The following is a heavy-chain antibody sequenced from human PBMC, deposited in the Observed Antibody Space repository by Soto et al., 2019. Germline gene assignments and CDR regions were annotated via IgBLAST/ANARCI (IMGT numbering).Heavy chain of an antibody. CDR1: GGTFSSYA. D-gene: IGHD3-3*01. V-gene: IGHV1-69*12. J-gene: IGHJ6*02. Sequence: QVQLVQFGAEVQKPGSSVKVSCKASGGTFSSYAISWVRQAPGQGLEWMGGIIHIFGTANYAQKFQGRVTITADEATSTAYMELSSLRSEDTAVYYCARGGLRFLESHGMDVWGQGTTVTVSS. CDR2: IIHIFGTA. CDR3: ARGGLRFLESHGMDV.